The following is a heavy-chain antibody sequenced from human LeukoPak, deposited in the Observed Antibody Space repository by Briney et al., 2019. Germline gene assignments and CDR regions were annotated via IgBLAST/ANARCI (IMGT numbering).Heavy chain of an antibody. CDR2: INHSGST. CDR3: ARGLRYYGSGSYYYYFDY. Sequence: SETLSLTCAVYGGSFSGYYRSWIRQPPGKGLEWIGEINHSGSTNYNPSLKSRVTISVDTSKNQFSLKLSSVTAADTAVYYCARGLRYYGSGSYYYYFDYWGQGTLVTVSS. V-gene: IGHV4-34*01. CDR1: GGSFSGYY. D-gene: IGHD3-10*01. J-gene: IGHJ4*02.